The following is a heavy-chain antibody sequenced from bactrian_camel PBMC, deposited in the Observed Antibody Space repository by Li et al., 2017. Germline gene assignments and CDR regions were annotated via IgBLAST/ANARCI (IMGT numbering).Heavy chain of an antibody. D-gene: IGHD3*01. Sequence: HVQLVESGGGLVQPGGSLRLSCVASGFTFSTFWMSWVRQAPGKGLEWVSSISSDGRDTYSSDSVKGRFTISRDNARNTIYLQMNSLKSEDTALCYCATEPPDQGDWFADYNYWGQGTQVTVS. J-gene: IGHJ4*01. CDR2: ISSDGRDT. CDR1: GFTFSTFW. CDR3: ATEPPDQGDWFADYNY. V-gene: IGHV3S6*01.